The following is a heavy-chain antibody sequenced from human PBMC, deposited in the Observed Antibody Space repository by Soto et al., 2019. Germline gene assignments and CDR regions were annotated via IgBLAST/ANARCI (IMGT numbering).Heavy chain of an antibody. CDR3: AKGSFSARQCLEH. V-gene: IGHV3-30*18. J-gene: IGHJ4*02. D-gene: IGHD6-6*01. CDR1: GFTFSNYG. Sequence: QVQLVESGGGVVQPGRSLRLSCAASGFTFSNYGMHWVRQAPGKGLEWVTTISSDGNEKYYAGSVKGRFTISRDNTENTLDLQMHGLRAEDTAVYSCAKGSFSARQCLEHWGQGTLVTVSS. CDR2: ISSDGNEK.